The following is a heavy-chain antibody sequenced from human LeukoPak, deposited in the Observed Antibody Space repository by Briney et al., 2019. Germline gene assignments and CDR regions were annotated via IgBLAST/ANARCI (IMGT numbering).Heavy chain of an antibody. CDR3: AKDRLPGTDLYGLDV. CDR2: ISGSGGST. Sequence: PGGSLRLSCAASGFTFSSYAMSWVRQTPGKGLEWVSGISGSGGSTYSADSVKGRFTISRDSSKNMLYLQMNSLRAEDTAVYYCAKDRLPGTDLYGLDVWGQGTTVTVSS. J-gene: IGHJ6*02. CDR1: GFTFSSYA. D-gene: IGHD1-7*01. V-gene: IGHV3-23*01.